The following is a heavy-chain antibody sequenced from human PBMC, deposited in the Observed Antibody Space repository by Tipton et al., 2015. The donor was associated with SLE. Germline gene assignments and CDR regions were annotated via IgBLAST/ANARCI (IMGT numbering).Heavy chain of an antibody. Sequence: SLRLSCATSGFTFSSYSMNWVRQAPGKGLEWVSSISSSSSYIYYADSVKGRFTISRDSAKNSLYLQMNSLRAEDTAVYYCARENSRTPGYFQHWGQGTLDTVSS. CDR3: ARENSRTPGYFQH. CDR2: ISSSSSYI. V-gene: IGHV3-21*01. D-gene: IGHD1-14*01. J-gene: IGHJ1*01. CDR1: GFTFSSYS.